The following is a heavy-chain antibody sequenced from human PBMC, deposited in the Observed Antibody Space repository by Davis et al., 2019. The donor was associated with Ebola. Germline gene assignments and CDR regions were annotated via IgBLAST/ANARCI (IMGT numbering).Heavy chain of an antibody. CDR2: IYSGGST. CDR1: GFTVSSNY. V-gene: IGHV3-53*01. D-gene: IGHD5-12*01. CDR3: AKAGGYTWYFDY. J-gene: IGHJ4*02. Sequence: GESLKISCAASGFTVSSNYMSWVRQAPGKGLEWVSVIYSGGSTYYADSVKGRFTISRDNSKNTLYLQMNSLRAEDTAVYYCAKAGGYTWYFDYWGQGTLVTVSS.